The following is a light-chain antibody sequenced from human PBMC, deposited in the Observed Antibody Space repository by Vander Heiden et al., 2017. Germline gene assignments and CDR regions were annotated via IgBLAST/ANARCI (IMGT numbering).Light chain of an antibody. CDR2: GAS. CDR3: QQSYSIPRT. Sequence: DIQMTPSPSSLTASLGDRVTFTCRASQNIGNYLNWYQQKPGKAPGLLILGASTLVSGVPPRFSGGGSGTLFTLTISSLQPEDFAAYHCQQSYSIPRTFGQGTKLEI. V-gene: IGKV1-39*01. J-gene: IGKJ2*01. CDR1: QNIGNY.